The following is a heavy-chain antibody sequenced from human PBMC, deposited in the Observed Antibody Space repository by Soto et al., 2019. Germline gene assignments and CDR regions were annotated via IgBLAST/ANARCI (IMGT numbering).Heavy chain of an antibody. CDR2: IIPIFGTA. V-gene: IGHV1-69*01. J-gene: IGHJ4*02. CDR3: ARSAGGGGNSARYFDY. Sequence: QVQLVQSGAEVKKPGSSVKVSCKASGGTFSSYAISWVRQAPGQGLEWMGGIIPIFGTANYAQKFQGRVTSTADESTSTAYMELSSLRSEDTAVYYCARSAGGGGNSARYFDYWGQGTLVTVSS. D-gene: IGHD2-21*02. CDR1: GGTFSSYA.